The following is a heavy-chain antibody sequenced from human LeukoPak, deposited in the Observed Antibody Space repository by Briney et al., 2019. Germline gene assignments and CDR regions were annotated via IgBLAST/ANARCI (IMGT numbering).Heavy chain of an antibody. CDR1: GYTFNDYD. CDR3: ARVKQLWFPVDY. D-gene: IGHD5-18*01. CDR2: ISAYNGNT. Sequence: ASVKVSCKASGYTFNDYDITWVRQAPGQGVEWMGWISAYNGNTNYAQKLQGRVTLTTDTSTNTAYMELRSLRSDDTAIYYCARVKQLWFPVDYWGQGALVTVSS. J-gene: IGHJ4*02. V-gene: IGHV1-18*01.